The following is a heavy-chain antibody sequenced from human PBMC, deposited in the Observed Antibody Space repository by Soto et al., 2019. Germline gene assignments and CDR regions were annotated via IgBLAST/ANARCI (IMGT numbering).Heavy chain of an antibody. Sequence: QVQLQQWGAGLLKHSETLSLTCAVYGGSFSGYYWSWIRQPPGRGLEWIGEINPAGSTDYNPSLKSRVAMSVDTSKNQCALKLNSVTAADTAVYYCARSRRRSSSDGGQGTLVTVSS. CDR3: ARSRRRSSSD. CDR1: GGSFSGYY. V-gene: IGHV4-34*01. D-gene: IGHD3-16*01. CDR2: INPAGST. J-gene: IGHJ4*02.